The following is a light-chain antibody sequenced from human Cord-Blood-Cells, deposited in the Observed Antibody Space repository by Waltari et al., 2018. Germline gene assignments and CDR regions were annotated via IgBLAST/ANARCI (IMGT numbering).Light chain of an antibody. Sequence: QSVLTQPPSASGTPGQRVTISCSGSSSNIGSNTVNWYQQLQGTAPKLLIYSNNRRPSGVPDRFSGSKSGTSASLAISGLQSEDEADYYCAAWDDSLNGWVFGGGTKLTVL. CDR2: SNN. CDR3: AAWDDSLNGWV. CDR1: SSNIGSNT. J-gene: IGLJ3*02. V-gene: IGLV1-44*01.